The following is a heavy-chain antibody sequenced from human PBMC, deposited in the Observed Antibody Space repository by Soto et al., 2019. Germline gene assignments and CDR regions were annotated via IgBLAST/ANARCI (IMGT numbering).Heavy chain of an antibody. Sequence: QVQLQESGPGLVKPSGTLSLTCAVSGGSISSSNWWSWVRQPPGKGLEWIGEIYHSGSTNYNPSLKSRVTISVDKSKSQFYMKLSTVTAADTAVYYCARDTNPPYGSGNYFDYWGQGTLVTVSS. V-gene: IGHV4-4*02. CDR2: IYHSGST. CDR3: ARDTNPPYGSGNYFDY. J-gene: IGHJ4*02. CDR1: GGSISSSNW. D-gene: IGHD3-10*01.